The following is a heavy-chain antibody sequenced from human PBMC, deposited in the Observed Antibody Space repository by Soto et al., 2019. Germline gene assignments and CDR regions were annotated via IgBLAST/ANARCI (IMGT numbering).Heavy chain of an antibody. V-gene: IGHV3-11*01. CDR3: ARDRYDFWSGSDHYGLDV. Sequence: QVQLVESGGGLVKPGGSLRLSCAASGFTFSDYYMTWIRQAPGKGLEWISYISSSGGLIYYADSVKGRFTISRDNARNSLYPQMRSLRAEDSAVYYCARDRYDFWSGSDHYGLDVWGQGTTVTVSS. J-gene: IGHJ6*02. CDR2: ISSSGGLI. CDR1: GFTFSDYY. D-gene: IGHD3-3*01.